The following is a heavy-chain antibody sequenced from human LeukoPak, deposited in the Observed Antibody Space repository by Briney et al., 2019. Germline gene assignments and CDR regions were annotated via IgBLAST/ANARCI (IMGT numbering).Heavy chain of an antibody. Sequence: GGSLRLSCAASGFTFSSYGMHWVRQAPGKGLEWVAFIRYDGSNKYYADSVKGRFTISRDNAKNSLYLQMNSLRAEDTAVYYCASSSKSYYYYMDVWGKGTTVSVSS. CDR2: IRYDGSNK. CDR3: ASSSKSYYYYMDV. D-gene: IGHD6-6*01. V-gene: IGHV3-30*02. J-gene: IGHJ6*03. CDR1: GFTFSSYG.